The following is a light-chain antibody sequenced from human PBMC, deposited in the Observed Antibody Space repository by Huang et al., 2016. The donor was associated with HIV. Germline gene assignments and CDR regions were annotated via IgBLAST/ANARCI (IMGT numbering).Light chain of an antibody. CDR1: QSISSW. CDR3: QQTYITPLT. Sequence: DIQMTQSPSSLSASVGDRVTITCRASQSISSWLNWYQQKPGTAPKVLIYAATSLESGVPSRFSGSGAGTDFTLTISSLQPEDSATYYCQQTYITPLTFGQGTKLEIK. CDR2: AAT. J-gene: IGKJ2*01. V-gene: IGKV1-39*01.